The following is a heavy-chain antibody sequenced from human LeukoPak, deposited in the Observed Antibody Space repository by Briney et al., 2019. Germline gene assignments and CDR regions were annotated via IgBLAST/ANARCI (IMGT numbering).Heavy chain of an antibody. J-gene: IGHJ4*02. CDR2: INSDVSST. V-gene: IGHV3-74*01. CDR3: ARVGGSWFSDY. CDR1: GFTFSRYW. D-gene: IGHD6-13*01. Sequence: PGGSLRLSCAASGFTFSRYWMHWVRQAPGKGLVWVSRINSDVSSTSYADSVKGRFTISRDNSKNTLYLQMNSLRADDTAVYYCARVGGSWFSDYWGQGTLVTVSS.